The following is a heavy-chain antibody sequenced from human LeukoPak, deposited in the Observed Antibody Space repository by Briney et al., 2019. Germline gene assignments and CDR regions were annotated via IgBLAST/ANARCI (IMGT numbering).Heavy chain of an antibody. CDR2: IYSGGAT. V-gene: IGHV3-53*01. Sequence: GGSLRLSCAASGFSVTSDYMSWVRQAPGKGLEWGAVIYSGGATIYADSVRGRFTISRDNSKNTLYLQMNILRAEDTAVYYCARGGGYCVSASCLTWLDAWGQGTLVTVSS. CDR3: ARGGGYCVSASCLTWLDA. D-gene: IGHD2-2*01. CDR1: GFSVTSDY. J-gene: IGHJ5*02.